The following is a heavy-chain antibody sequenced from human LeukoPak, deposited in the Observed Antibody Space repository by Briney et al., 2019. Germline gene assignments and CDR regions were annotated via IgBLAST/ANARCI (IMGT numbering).Heavy chain of an antibody. CDR3: ATVRTIFGVPGGENWFDP. CDR1: GYTFTGYY. Sequence: GASVKVSCKASGYTFTGYYMHWVRQAPGQGLEWMGGFDPEDGETIYAQKFQGRVTMTEDTSTDTAYMELSSLRSEDTAVYYCATVRTIFGVPGGENWFDPWGQGTLVTVSS. D-gene: IGHD3-3*01. CDR2: FDPEDGET. V-gene: IGHV1-24*01. J-gene: IGHJ5*02.